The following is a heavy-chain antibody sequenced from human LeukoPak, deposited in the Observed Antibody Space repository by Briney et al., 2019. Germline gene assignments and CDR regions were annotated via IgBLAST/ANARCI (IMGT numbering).Heavy chain of an antibody. CDR3: ARHRGYDLFDY. D-gene: IGHD5-12*01. Sequence: SETLSLTCTVSGDSISSYWWSWIRQSPGKGLEWIGYIHYSGSTKYNPSFKSRVTISVDTSKNQLSLKVSSVTAADTAVYYCARHRGYDLFDYWGQGILVTVSS. CDR2: IHYSGST. CDR1: GDSISSYW. J-gene: IGHJ4*02. V-gene: IGHV4-59*08.